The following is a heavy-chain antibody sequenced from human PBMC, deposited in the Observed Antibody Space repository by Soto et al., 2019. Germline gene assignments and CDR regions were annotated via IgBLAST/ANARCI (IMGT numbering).Heavy chain of an antibody. Sequence: SETLSLTCTVSGGSINSYYWDWIRQPPGKGLEWIGNIFYSGSTLYNPSLKGRVSIDVDTSSNQFSLRLTSVTAADTAVYFCARSGGYSGYDHFFDPWGHGTLVTVSS. J-gene: IGHJ5*02. CDR2: IFYSGST. CDR1: GGSINSYY. D-gene: IGHD5-12*01. CDR3: ARSGGYSGYDHFFDP. V-gene: IGHV4-39*01.